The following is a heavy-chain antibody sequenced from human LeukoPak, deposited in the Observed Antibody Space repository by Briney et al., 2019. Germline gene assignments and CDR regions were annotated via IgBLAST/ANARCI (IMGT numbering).Heavy chain of an antibody. CDR3: ARHYGYTGYDPPPYFDY. V-gene: IGHV4-34*01. Sequence: PSETLSLTCAVYGGSFSGYYWSWIRQPPGKGPEWIGEINHSGSPNYNPSLMSRVTISVDTSKNQFSLKLSSVTAADTAVYYCARHYGYTGYDPPPYFDYWGQGALVTVSS. CDR1: GGSFSGYY. CDR2: INHSGSP. D-gene: IGHD5-12*01. J-gene: IGHJ4*02.